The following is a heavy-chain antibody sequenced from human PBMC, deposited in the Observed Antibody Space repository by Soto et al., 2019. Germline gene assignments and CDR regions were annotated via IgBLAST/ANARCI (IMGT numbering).Heavy chain of an antibody. V-gene: IGHV3-33*01. Sequence: VQLVESGGGVVQPGRSLRLSCAASGFTFSSYGMHWVRQAPGKGLEWVAVIWYDGSNKYYADSVKGRFTISRDNSKNTLYLQMNSLRAEDTAVYYCARDMRSSSWLDYWGQGTLVTVSS. D-gene: IGHD6-13*01. CDR1: GFTFSSYG. CDR2: IWYDGSNK. J-gene: IGHJ4*02. CDR3: ARDMRSSSWLDY.